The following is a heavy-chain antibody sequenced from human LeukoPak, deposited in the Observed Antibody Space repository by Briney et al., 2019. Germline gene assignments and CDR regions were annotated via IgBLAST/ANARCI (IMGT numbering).Heavy chain of an antibody. CDR2: ISGNGGST. V-gene: IGHV3-23*01. J-gene: IGHJ5*02. D-gene: IGHD3-3*01. Sequence: GGSLRLSCAASEFTFSSYAMNWVRQAPGKGLEWVSGISGNGGSTYYADSVKGRFTISRDNFRHTLSLQMNSLRAEDTAVYYCAKQKGDYDFWSGPVHNWFDPWGQGTLVTVSS. CDR1: EFTFSSYA. CDR3: AKQKGDYDFWSGPVHNWFDP.